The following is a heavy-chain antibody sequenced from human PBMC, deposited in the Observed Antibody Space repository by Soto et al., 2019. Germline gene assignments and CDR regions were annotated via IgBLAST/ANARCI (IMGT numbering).Heavy chain of an antibody. CDR2: IIGSGGST. CDR3: AKDRNYYDSSGYDY. D-gene: IGHD3-22*01. Sequence: GGSLRLSCAASGFTFNSYAMSWVRQAPGKGLEWVSTIIGSGGSTYYADSVKGRFSVSRDNSKNTLYLQINSLRAEDTAVYYCAKDRNYYDSSGYDYWGQGTLVTVSS. J-gene: IGHJ4*02. V-gene: IGHV3-23*01. CDR1: GFTFNSYA.